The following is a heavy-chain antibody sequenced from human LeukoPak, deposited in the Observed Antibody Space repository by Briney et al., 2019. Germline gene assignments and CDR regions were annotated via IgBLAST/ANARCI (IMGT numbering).Heavy chain of an antibody. D-gene: IGHD6-19*01. Sequence: PGGSLRLSCAAFGLTFSSCAMNWVRQAPGKGLEWVSAISGSGGSTYYADSVKGRFTISRDNSKNTLYLQMNGLRAEDTAVYYCAKVQPGGGWSLIYYFDYWGQGTLVTVSS. CDR3: AKVQPGGGWSLIYYFDY. V-gene: IGHV3-23*01. CDR1: GLTFSSCA. CDR2: ISGSGGST. J-gene: IGHJ4*02.